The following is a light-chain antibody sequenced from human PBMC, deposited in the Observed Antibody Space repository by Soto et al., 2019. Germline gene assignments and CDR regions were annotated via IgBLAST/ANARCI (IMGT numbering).Light chain of an antibody. CDR2: DAS. J-gene: IGKJ2*01. CDR1: QSVSSY. CDR3: QQQGYT. Sequence: EIVLTQSPATLSLSPGERATLSCRASQSVSSYLAWYQQKPGQAPRLLIYDASTRATGIPARFRGSGSGTDFTLSISSLEPEDFAVYYCQQQGYTFRQGTKLEIK. V-gene: IGKV3-11*01.